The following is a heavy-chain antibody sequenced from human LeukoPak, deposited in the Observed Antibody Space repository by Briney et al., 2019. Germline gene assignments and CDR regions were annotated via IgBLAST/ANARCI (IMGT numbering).Heavy chain of an antibody. D-gene: IGHD3-10*01. CDR3: ARGLARYYYGSGSPYGMDV. CDR1: GGSISSYY. Sequence: SETLSLTCTVSGGSISSYYWSWIRQPAGKGLEWIGRIYTSGSTNYNPSLKSRVTMSVDTSKNQFSLKPSSVTAADTAVYYCARGLARYYYGSGSPYGMDVWGQGTTVTVSS. V-gene: IGHV4-4*07. CDR2: IYTSGST. J-gene: IGHJ6*02.